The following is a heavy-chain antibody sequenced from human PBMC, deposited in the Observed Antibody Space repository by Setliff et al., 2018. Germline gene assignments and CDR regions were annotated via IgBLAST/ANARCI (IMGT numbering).Heavy chain of an antibody. Sequence: GGSLRLSCAASGFTLSNYDMSWIRQAPGKGLEWVSVFSGSGGSTYYADSVEGRFTISRDNGKNSLFLQMNSVRAEDTAVYYCARSINGYQQRYDFWGQGALVTVSS. CDR2: FSGSGGST. CDR3: ARSINGYQQRYDF. D-gene: IGHD3-16*01. V-gene: IGHV3-23*01. CDR1: GFTLSNYD. J-gene: IGHJ4*02.